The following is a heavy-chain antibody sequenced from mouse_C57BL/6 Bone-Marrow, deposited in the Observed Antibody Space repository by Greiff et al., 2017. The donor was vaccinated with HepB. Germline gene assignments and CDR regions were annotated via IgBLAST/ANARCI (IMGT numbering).Heavy chain of an antibody. D-gene: IGHD2-4*01. V-gene: IGHV2-6*01. CDR3: ASDGLGLRHYFDY. CDR2: IWGVGST. Sequence: QVQLKQSGPGLVAPSQSLSITCTVSGFSLTSYGVDWVRQSPGKGLEWLGVIWGVGSTNYNSAHKSRLSISKDNSKNQVFLKMNSLQTDDTAMYYCASDGLGLRHYFDYWGQGTTLTVSS. J-gene: IGHJ2*01. CDR1: GFSLTSYG.